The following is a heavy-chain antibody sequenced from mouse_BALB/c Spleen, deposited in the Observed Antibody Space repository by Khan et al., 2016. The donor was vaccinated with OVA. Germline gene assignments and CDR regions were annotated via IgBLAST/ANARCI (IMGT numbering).Heavy chain of an antibody. V-gene: IGHV9-3-1*01. J-gene: IGHJ4*01. CDR1: GYTFTNNG. D-gene: IGHD2-14*01. Sequence: IPLVQSGPELKKPGETVKISCKASGYTFTNNGMNWVKQNPGKGLKWMGWINTYTGEPTYVDDFKGRFAFSLETSATTAYLQINNLKNEDTATYFCARVGYAGTMDYWGQGTSVTVSS. CDR2: INTYTGEP. CDR3: ARVGYAGTMDY.